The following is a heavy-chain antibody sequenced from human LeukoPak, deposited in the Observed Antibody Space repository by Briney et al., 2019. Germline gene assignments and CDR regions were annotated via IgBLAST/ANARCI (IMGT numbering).Heavy chain of an antibody. V-gene: IGHV3-66*01. Sequence: GGSLRLSCAASGFTVSSNYMSWVRQAPGKGLEWVSVIYSGGSTYYADSVKGRFTISRDNSKNSLYLQMNSLRAEDTAVYYCARDTYYYDSSGYYLVYFDYWGQGTLVTVSS. J-gene: IGHJ4*02. CDR1: GFTVSSNY. CDR2: IYSGGST. D-gene: IGHD3-22*01. CDR3: ARDTYYYDSSGYYLVYFDY.